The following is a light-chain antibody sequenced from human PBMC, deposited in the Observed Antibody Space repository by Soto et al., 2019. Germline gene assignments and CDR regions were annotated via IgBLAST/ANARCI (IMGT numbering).Light chain of an antibody. CDR2: EVT. V-gene: IGLV2-14*01. J-gene: IGLJ3*02. Sequence: QSALTQPASVSGSPGQSITISCTGTSSDVGGYNYVSWYQQYPDKAPKLMIYEVTNRPSGVSNRFSGSKYSNTASLTISGLQSEDEADYYCSSYTITNTLVFGGGTKLTVL. CDR1: SSDVGGYNY. CDR3: SSYTITNTLV.